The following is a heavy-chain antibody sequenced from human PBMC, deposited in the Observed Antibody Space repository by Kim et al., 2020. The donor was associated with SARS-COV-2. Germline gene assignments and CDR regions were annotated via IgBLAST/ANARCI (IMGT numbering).Heavy chain of an antibody. J-gene: IGHJ6*02. D-gene: IGHD3-3*01. V-gene: IGHV3-66*01. CDR1: GITVSSNY. CDR2: IYSGGST. CDR3: ARDLLEQGGMDV. Sequence: GGSLRLSCAASGITVSSNYMSWVRQAPGKGLEWVLVIYSGGSTYYADSVKGRFTISRDNSKNTLYLQMNSLRAEDTAVYYCARDLLEQGGMDVWGQGTTVTVSS.